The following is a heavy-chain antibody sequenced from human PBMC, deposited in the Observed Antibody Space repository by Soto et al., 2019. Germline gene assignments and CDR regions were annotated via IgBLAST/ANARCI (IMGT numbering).Heavy chain of an antibody. CDR2: ISYDGSNQ. Sequence: QVQLVESGGGVVQPGRSLRLSCAASGFTISTYAMHWVRQAPGKGPEWMAVISYDGSNQYYADSVKGRFTISRDNSKNTLYLQMNSLTAEDTAVYFCARDLSHGLRWSPGGYWGQGTLVAVSS. CDR1: GFTISTYA. D-gene: IGHD4-17*01. V-gene: IGHV3-30-3*01. J-gene: IGHJ4*02. CDR3: ARDLSHGLRWSPGGY.